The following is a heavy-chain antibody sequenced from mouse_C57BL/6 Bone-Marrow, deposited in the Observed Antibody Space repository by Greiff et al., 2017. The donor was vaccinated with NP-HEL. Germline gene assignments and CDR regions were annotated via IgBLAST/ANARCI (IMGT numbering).Heavy chain of an antibody. J-gene: IGHJ1*03. CDR3: ASLGYYGSSYDWYFDV. V-gene: IGHV1-64*01. Sequence: VQLQQPGAELVKPGASVKLSRKASGYTFTSYWMHWVKQRPGQGLEWIGMIHPNSGSTNYNEKFKSKATLTVDKSSSTAYMQLSSLTSEDSAVYYCASLGYYGSSYDWYFDVWGTGTTVTVSS. D-gene: IGHD1-1*01. CDR1: GYTFTSYW. CDR2: IHPNSGST.